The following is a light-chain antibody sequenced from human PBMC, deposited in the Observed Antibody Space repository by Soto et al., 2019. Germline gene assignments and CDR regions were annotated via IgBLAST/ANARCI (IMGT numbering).Light chain of an antibody. CDR3: QSYDSSLSVV. CDR2: GNS. V-gene: IGLV1-40*01. CDR1: SSNIGAGYD. Sequence: QSVLTQPPSVSGAPGQRVTISCTGSSSNIGAGYDVHWYQQLPVTAPKLLIYGNSNRPSGVPDRFSGSKSGTSASLAITGLQAEDEPDYYCQSYDSSLSVVFGGGTKLTVL. J-gene: IGLJ3*02.